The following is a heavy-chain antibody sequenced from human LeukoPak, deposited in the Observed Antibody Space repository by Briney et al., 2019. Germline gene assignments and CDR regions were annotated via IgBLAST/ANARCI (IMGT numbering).Heavy chain of an antibody. CDR3: TRDGDILTGSQSDAFDI. J-gene: IGHJ3*02. V-gene: IGHV3-49*03. Sequence: GGSLRLSCTASGFTFGDYAMSWFRQAPGKGLEGVGFIRSKAYGGTTESVGYVKGRLTISRDDSKRIAYLQMNRLKTEDTAVYYCTRDGDILTGSQSDAFDIWGQGTMVTVSS. CDR1: GFTFGDYA. CDR2: IRSKAYGGTT. D-gene: IGHD3-9*01.